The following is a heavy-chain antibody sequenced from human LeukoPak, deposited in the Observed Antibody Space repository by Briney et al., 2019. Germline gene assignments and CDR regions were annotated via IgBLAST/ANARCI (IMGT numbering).Heavy chain of an antibody. J-gene: IGHJ4*02. D-gene: IGHD2-2*01. Sequence: GGSLRLSCAASGFTVSSNYMSWVRQAPGKGLEWVSVIYSGGSTYYADSVKGRFTISRDNSKNTLYLQMNSLRAEDTAVYYCAKDLIRSPSPVFDYWGQGTLVTVSS. V-gene: IGHV3-53*01. CDR1: GFTVSSNY. CDR2: IYSGGST. CDR3: AKDLIRSPSPVFDY.